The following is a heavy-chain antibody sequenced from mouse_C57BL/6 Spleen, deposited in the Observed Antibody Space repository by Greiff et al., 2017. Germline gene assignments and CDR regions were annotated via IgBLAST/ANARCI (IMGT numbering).Heavy chain of an antibody. Sequence: VKLQESGPGLVQPSQSLSITCTASGFSLTSSCVHWVRQSPGQGLEWLGVIWSGGSTDHNAAFMSKLRITRDNSRSQVYFKMNSLQADDTAIYYCASGGGSGPRAWCAYWGQGTLVTVSA. CDR2: IWSGGST. CDR1: GFSLTSSC. J-gene: IGHJ3*01. CDR3: ASGGGSGPRAWCAY. V-gene: IGHV2-5*01. D-gene: IGHD3-2*02.